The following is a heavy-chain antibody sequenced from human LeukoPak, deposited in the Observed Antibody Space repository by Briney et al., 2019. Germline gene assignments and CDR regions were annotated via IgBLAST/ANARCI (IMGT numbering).Heavy chain of an antibody. CDR2: IYYSGST. Sequence: SETLSLTCTVSGGSISSSSYYWGWIRQPPGKGLEWIGSIYYSGSTYYIPSLKSRVTISVDTSKNQFSLKLSSVTAADTAVYYCARGDDYGDFLDYWGQGTLVTVSS. J-gene: IGHJ4*02. CDR1: GGSISSSSYY. D-gene: IGHD4-17*01. V-gene: IGHV4-39*01. CDR3: ARGDDYGDFLDY.